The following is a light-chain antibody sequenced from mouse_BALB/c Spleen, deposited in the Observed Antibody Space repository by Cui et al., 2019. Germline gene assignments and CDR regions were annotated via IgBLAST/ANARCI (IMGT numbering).Light chain of an antibody. CDR3: QHHNDYLYT. J-gene: IGKJ2*01. Sequence: ENVLTQSPAIMSASPGEKVTMTCRASSSVSSSYLYWYQQKSGASPKLWIYSPSNLASGVPARFSGSGSGTSYSLTISSVEAEDASTYYCQHHNDYLYTFGGGTKVEIK. CDR1: SSVSSSY. CDR2: SPS. V-gene: IGKV4-57-1*01.